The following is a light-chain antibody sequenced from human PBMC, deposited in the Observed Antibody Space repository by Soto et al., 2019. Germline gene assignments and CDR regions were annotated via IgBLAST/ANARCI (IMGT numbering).Light chain of an antibody. V-gene: IGLV1-44*01. CDR2: SNN. CDR1: SSNIGSNT. J-gene: IGLJ1*01. Sequence: QSVLTQPPSASGTPGQRVTISCSGSSSNIGSNTVNWYQQLPGTAPKLLIYSNNQRPSGVPDRFSGSKSGTSASLAISGLQSEDEADYYCSSYAGSNWYVFGTGTKVTVL. CDR3: SSYAGSNWYV.